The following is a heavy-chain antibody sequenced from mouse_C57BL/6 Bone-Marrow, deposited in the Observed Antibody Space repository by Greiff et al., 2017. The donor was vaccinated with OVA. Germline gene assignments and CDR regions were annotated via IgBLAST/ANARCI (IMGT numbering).Heavy chain of an antibody. CDR2: IDPNSGGT. V-gene: IGHV1-72*01. CDR3: ARTVDYGVFDY. CDR1: GYTFTSYW. D-gene: IGHD1-1*01. J-gene: IGHJ2*01. Sequence: QVQLQQPGAELVKPGASVKLSCKASGYTFTSYWMHWVKQRPGRGLEWIGRIDPNSGGTKYTEKFKSKATLTVDKPSSPAYMQLSSLTSEDSAVYYCARTVDYGVFDYWGQGTTLTVSS.